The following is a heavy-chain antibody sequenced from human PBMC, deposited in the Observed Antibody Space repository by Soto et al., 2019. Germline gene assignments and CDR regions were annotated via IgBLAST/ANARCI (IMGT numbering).Heavy chain of an antibody. J-gene: IGHJ6*02. D-gene: IGHD6-19*01. CDR2: IIPIFGTA. CDR3: AREGSVAGTGYYYYGMDV. CDR1: GGTFSSYA. Sequence: SVKVSCKASGGTFSSYAISWVRQAPGQGLEWMGGIIPIFGTANYAQKFQGRATITADESTSTAYMELSSLRSEDTAVHYCAREGSVAGTGYYYYGMDVWGQGTTVTVSS. V-gene: IGHV1-69*13.